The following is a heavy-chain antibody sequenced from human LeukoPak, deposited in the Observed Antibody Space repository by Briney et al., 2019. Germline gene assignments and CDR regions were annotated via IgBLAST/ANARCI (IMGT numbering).Heavy chain of an antibody. CDR1: GYTFTNYD. D-gene: IGHD2-15*01. CDR3: ARDAGSGVVDY. CDR2: ISGYNGNT. V-gene: IGHV1-18*01. Sequence: ASMKVSCKASGYTFTNYDISWVRQAPGQGLEWMGWISGYNGNTNYAQILQGRVTMTTDTSTTTAYMELRSLRSDDTAVYYCARDAGSGVVDYWGQGTLATVSS. J-gene: IGHJ4*02.